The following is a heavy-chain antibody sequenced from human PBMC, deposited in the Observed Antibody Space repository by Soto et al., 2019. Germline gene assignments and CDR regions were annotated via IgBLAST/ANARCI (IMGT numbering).Heavy chain of an antibody. CDR2: IVGGGSTS. CDR3: AKRGGDYGSRYSYYLDL. J-gene: IGHJ6*03. V-gene: IGHV3-23*01. D-gene: IGHD3-16*01. Sequence: EVQLLESGGGLVQPGGSLRLSCAASGFTFSNYAMGWVRQAPGRGLEGVSFIVGGGSTSYYADSVKGWFTISRDNSKNTLYLQMNSLRAEDTAVYYCAKRGGDYGSRYSYYLDLWGKGTTVTVSS. CDR1: GFTFSNYA.